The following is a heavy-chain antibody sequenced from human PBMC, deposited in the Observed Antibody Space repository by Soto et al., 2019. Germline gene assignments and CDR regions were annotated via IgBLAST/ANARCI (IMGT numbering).Heavy chain of an antibody. V-gene: IGHV4-39*01. CDR2: IYYSGST. J-gene: IGHJ6*02. CDR3: ARHVFTTVIRGVIIPFEHSYGMDV. Sequence: SETLSLTCTVSGGSISSSSYYGGWIRQASGKGLEWIGSIYYSGSTYYNPSLRSPVTISVDASKNQFSLKLNSVTAADTAVYYCARHVFTTVIRGVIIPFEHSYGMDVWGQGTTVT. D-gene: IGHD3-10*01. CDR1: GGSISSSSYY.